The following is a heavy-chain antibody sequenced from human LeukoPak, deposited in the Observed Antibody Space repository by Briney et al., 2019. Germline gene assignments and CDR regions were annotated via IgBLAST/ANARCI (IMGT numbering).Heavy chain of an antibody. CDR1: GGSISSYY. J-gene: IGHJ4*02. CDR3: AGQYSDGSGSVHFGY. CDR2: IYYSGST. D-gene: IGHD3-10*01. V-gene: IGHV4-59*01. Sequence: SETLSLTCTVSGGSISSYYWSWIRQPPGKGLEWIGYIYYSGSTNYNPSLKSRVTISVDTSKNQFSLKLSSVTAADTAVYYCAGQYSDGSGSVHFGYWGQGTLATV.